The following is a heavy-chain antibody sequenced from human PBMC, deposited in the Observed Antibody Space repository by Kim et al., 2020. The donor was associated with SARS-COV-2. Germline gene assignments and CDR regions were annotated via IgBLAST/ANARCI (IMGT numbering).Heavy chain of an antibody. CDR2: INAGNGNT. Sequence: ASVKVSCKASGYTFTSYAMHWVRQAPGQRLEWMGWINAGNGNTKYSQKFQGRVTITRDTSASTAYMELSSLRSEDTAVYYCARGGGGQDIVVVPAANPNWFDPWGQGTLVTVSS. CDR3: ARGGGGQDIVVVPAANPNWFDP. V-gene: IGHV1-3*01. CDR1: GYTFTSYA. D-gene: IGHD2-2*01. J-gene: IGHJ5*02.